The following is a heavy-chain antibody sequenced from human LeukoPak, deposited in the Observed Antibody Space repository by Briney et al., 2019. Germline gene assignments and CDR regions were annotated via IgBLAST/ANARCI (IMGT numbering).Heavy chain of an antibody. D-gene: IGHD3-3*01. V-gene: IGHV5-10-1*01. J-gene: IGHJ6*02. CDR3: ARHEKITIFGGDGMDV. CDR1: GYSFTSYW. CDR2: IDPSDSYT. Sequence: GESLKISCKGSGYSFTSYWISWVRQMPGKGLEWMGRIDPSDSYTNYSPSFQGHVTISADKSISTAYLQWSSLKASDTAMYYCARHEKITIFGGDGMDVWGQGTTVTVSS.